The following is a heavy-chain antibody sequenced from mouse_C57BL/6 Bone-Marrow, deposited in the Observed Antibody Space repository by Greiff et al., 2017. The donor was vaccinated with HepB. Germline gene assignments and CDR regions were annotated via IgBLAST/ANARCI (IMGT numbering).Heavy chain of an antibody. CDR1: GYSFTDYN. V-gene: IGHV1-39*01. J-gene: IGHJ1*03. D-gene: IGHD1-1*01. CDR3: ARRGTTVVDSYWYFDV. Sequence: EVQVVESGPELVKPGASVKISCKASGYSFTDYNMNWVKQSNGKSLEWIGVINPNYGTTSYNQKFKGKATLTVDQSSSTAYMQLNSLTSEDSAVYYCARRGTTVVDSYWYFDVWGTGTTVTVSS. CDR2: INPNYGTT.